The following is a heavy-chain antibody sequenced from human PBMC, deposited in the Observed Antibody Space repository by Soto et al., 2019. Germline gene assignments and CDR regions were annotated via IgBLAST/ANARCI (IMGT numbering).Heavy chain of an antibody. V-gene: IGHV3-7*03. J-gene: IGHJ4*02. CDR1: GFTFSVQW. D-gene: IGHD3-3*01. CDR3: TTEEWYYFPS. Sequence: GGSLRLSCAASGFTFSVQWMSWVRQAPGKGLEWVATINQDVSERYYVDSVKGRFSISRDNAKNSLYLQMNSLRAEDTAVYYCTTEEWYYFPSWGQGTLVTVSS. CDR2: INQDVSER.